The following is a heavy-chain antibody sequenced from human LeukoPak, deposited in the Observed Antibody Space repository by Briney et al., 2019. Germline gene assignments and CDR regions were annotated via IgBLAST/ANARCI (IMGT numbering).Heavy chain of an antibody. CDR3: AKRMYVVPH. V-gene: IGHV1-46*01. J-gene: IGHJ4*02. Sequence: ASVKVSCKASGYTFTSYFMHWVRQAPGQGLEWMGIINPSGGSTGYAQKFQGRLTMTRDTSTNTVYMELSMRSEDTAVYYCAKRMYVVPHWGQGTLVTVSS. D-gene: IGHD3-16*01. CDR2: INPSGGST. CDR1: GYTFTSYF.